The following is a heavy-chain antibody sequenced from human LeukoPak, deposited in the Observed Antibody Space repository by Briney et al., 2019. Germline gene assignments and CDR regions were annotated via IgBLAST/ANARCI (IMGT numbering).Heavy chain of an antibody. CDR2: IISNGGST. CDR3: ARDAVGGSYYY. J-gene: IGHJ4*02. D-gene: IGHD1-26*01. V-gene: IGHV3-64*01. Sequence: GGSLRLSCAASGFTFSSYAMHWVRQAPGKGLEYVSAIISNGGSTYYANSVKGRFTISRDNSKNTLYLQMGSLRAEDMAVYYCARDAVGGSYYYWGQGTLVTVTS. CDR1: GFTFSSYA.